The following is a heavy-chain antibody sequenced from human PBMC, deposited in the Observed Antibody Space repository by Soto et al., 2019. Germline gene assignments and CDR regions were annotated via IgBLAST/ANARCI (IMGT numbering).Heavy chain of an antibody. J-gene: IGHJ4*02. CDR2: IYYSGPS. V-gene: IGHV4-61*01. Sequence: SETLSLTCTVSGDSVSRDSNFWSWIRQPPGKGLEWIGYIYYSGPSRYNPSLESRVTISIDSSKNQVSLTLTSVTAADTAVYYCARGYSQYANWGRGTLVTVSS. CDR1: GDSVSRDSNF. CDR3: ARGYSQYAN. D-gene: IGHD4-4*01.